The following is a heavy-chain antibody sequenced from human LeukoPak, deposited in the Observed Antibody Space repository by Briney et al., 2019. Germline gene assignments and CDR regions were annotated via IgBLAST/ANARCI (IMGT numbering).Heavy chain of an antibody. J-gene: IGHJ3*02. Sequence: ASVKVSCKASGYTFTSYYITWVRQAPGQGLERMGWIISYSHNPTYARNLQGRVTMTTDTSTSTAYMELRSLRSDDTAVYYCARTPHYCSGGSCYFDVFDIWGQGTMVTVSS. CDR3: ARTPHYCSGGSCYFDVFDI. V-gene: IGHV1-18*01. CDR2: IISYSHNP. CDR1: GYTFTSYY. D-gene: IGHD2-15*01.